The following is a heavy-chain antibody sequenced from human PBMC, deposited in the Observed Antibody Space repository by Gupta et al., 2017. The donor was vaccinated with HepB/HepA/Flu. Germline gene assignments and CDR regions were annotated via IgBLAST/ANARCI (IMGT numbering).Heavy chain of an antibody. D-gene: IGHD1-1*01. V-gene: IGHV4-39*01. CDR3: ARSSTTYYYYMDV. J-gene: IGHJ6*03. Sequence: QLQLQESGPGLVKPSETLSLTCTVSGGSISSSSYYWGWIRQPPGKGLEWIGSIYYSGSTYYNPSLKSRVTISVDTSKNQFSLKLSSVTAADTAVYYCARSSTTYYYYMDVWGKGTTVTVSS. CDR1: GGSISSSSYY. CDR2: IYYSGST.